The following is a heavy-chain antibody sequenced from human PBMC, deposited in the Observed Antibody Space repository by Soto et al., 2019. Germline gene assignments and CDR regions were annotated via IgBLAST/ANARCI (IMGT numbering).Heavy chain of an antibody. V-gene: IGHV3-11*06. Sequence: PGGSLRLSCAASGFTFSDYYMSWIRQAPGKGLEWVSYISSSSSYTNYADSVKGRFTISRDNAKNSLYLQMNSLRAEDTAVYYCARVSIPTPQYRSPYYFDYWGQGTLVTVSS. D-gene: IGHD6-6*01. J-gene: IGHJ4*02. CDR1: GFTFSDYY. CDR3: ARVSIPTPQYRSPYYFDY. CDR2: ISSSSSYT.